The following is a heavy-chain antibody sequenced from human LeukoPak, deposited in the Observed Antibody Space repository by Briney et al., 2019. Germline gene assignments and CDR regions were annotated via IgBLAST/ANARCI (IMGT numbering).Heavy chain of an antibody. CDR1: GGSFSGYY. CDR2: INHSGST. CDR3: ARESWNDPNFDY. V-gene: IGHV4-34*01. D-gene: IGHD1-1*01. Sequence: SETLSLTCAVYGGSFSGYYWSWISQPPGKGLEWIGEINHSGSTNYNPSLKSRVTISVDTSKNQFSLKLSSVTAADTAVYYCARESWNDPNFDYWGQGTLVTVSS. J-gene: IGHJ4*02.